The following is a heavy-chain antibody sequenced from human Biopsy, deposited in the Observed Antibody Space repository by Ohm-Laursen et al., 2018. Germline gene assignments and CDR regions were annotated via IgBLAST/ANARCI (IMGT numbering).Heavy chain of an antibody. D-gene: IGHD2-15*01. CDR1: GFPVSDYY. V-gene: IGHV3-11*01. Sequence: SLRLSCSASGFPVSDYYMSWIRQAPGRGLEWVSDINSSGSTKYHAESVKGRFTISRDNAMTSVYLQMNSLRGEDTAVYYCARAVGIAAAPIDYWGQGTLVTVSS. CDR3: ARAVGIAAAPIDY. J-gene: IGHJ4*02. CDR2: INSSGSTK.